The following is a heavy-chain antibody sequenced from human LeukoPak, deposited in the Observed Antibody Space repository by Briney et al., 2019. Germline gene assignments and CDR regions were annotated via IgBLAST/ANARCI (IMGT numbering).Heavy chain of an antibody. Sequence: SETLSLTCTVSGGSISGSSYYWGWIRQPPGKGLEWIGSIYYSGSTYYNPSLKSRVTISVDTSKNQFSLKLSSVTAADTAVYYCASAPYGSAFDIWGQGTMVTVSS. J-gene: IGHJ3*02. CDR2: IYYSGST. CDR3: ASAPYGSAFDI. V-gene: IGHV4-39*01. D-gene: IGHD3-10*01. CDR1: GGSISGSSYY.